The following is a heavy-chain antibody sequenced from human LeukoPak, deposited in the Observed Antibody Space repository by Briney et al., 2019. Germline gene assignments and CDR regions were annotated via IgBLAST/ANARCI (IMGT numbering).Heavy chain of an antibody. CDR3: ARDHSHYGDYAFDY. D-gene: IGHD4-17*01. Sequence: ASVKVSCKASGYTFTGYYMHWVRQAPGQGLEWMGMIDPSDGTTTYAQRFLGRVTMTRDMSTSTVYMELSSLRSEDTAVYYCARDHSHYGDYAFDYWGQGTLVTVSS. CDR1: GYTFTGYY. CDR2: IDPSDGTT. J-gene: IGHJ4*02. V-gene: IGHV1-46*01.